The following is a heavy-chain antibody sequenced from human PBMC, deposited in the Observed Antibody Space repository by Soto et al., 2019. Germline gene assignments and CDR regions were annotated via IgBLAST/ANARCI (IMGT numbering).Heavy chain of an antibody. D-gene: IGHD2-2*01. CDR3: ARNTGYCSGSSCYGYYTMDV. CDR2: MYYGVNN. V-gene: IGHV4-39*01. Sequence: SETLSLTCIVSGGSISSSRYSWALIRQPPXKXLEWIGTMYYGVNNNYKPYIESRVNIYVDTHKNQFSLELSSVTEADTAVYSCARNTGYCSGSSCYGYYTMDVWGQGTTVTVSS. CDR1: GGSISSSRYS. J-gene: IGHJ6*02.